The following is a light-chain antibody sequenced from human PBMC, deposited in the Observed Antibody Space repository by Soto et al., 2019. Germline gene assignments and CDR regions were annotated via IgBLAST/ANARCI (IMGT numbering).Light chain of an antibody. CDR3: QQNYRETPWT. Sequence: DIQMTQSPSSLSAFVGDRITITCRASQSISRYLNWYQHKPGKAPKLLINAASSLERGVPSRFSGGGSGTDFTLNISNLQPDDFATYYCQQNYRETPWTFGQGTKVYIK. V-gene: IGKV1-39*01. CDR1: QSISRY. J-gene: IGKJ1*01. CDR2: AAS.